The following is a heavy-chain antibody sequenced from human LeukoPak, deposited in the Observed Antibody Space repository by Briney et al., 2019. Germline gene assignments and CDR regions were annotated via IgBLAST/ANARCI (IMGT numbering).Heavy chain of an antibody. J-gene: IGHJ6*04. Sequence: PSETLSLTCTVSGGSISSYYWSWIRQPAGKGLEWIGRIYTSGSTNYNPSLKSRVTISVDTSKNQYSLKLSSVTAADTAVYYCARDDDILTGYTPLDVWGKGTTVTVSS. V-gene: IGHV4-4*07. D-gene: IGHD3-9*01. CDR2: IYTSGST. CDR3: ARDDDILTGYTPLDV. CDR1: GGSISSYY.